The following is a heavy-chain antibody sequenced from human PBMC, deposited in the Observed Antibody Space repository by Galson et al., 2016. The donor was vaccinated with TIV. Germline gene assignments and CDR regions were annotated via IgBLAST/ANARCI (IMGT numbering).Heavy chain of an antibody. Sequence: QSGAEVKKPGASVKVSCKASGSTFTGYFMHWVRQAPGQGLEWMGWINPNSGGTNYAQKFQGRVTMTRDTSISTAYMELSSLISDDTAMYFCARAPTLIVATIYWYFDLWGRGTLVTVSS. D-gene: IGHD5-12*01. J-gene: IGHJ2*01. V-gene: IGHV1-2*02. CDR2: INPNSGGT. CDR3: ARAPTLIVATIYWYFDL. CDR1: GSTFTGYF.